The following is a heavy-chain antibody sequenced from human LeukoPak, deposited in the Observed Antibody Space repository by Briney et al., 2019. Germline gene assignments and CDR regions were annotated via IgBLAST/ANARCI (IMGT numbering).Heavy chain of an antibody. CDR3: AKWAGSGEQTKRYFGPFDF. CDR1: GFTFSNWA. D-gene: IGHD1/OR15-1a*01. J-gene: IGHJ4*02. Sequence: PGGSLRLSCAASGFTFSNWAITWVRQAPGMGLEWVSSISDEGGGTYYADSVKGRFTVSRDNSKNTLYLEINRLRVEDTAVYYCAKWAGSGEQTKRYFGPFDFWGQGTLVTVSS. CDR2: ISDEGGGT. V-gene: IGHV3-23*01.